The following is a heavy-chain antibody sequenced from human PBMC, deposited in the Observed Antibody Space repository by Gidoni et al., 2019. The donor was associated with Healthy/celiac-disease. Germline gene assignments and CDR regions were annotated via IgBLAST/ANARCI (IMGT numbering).Heavy chain of an antibody. CDR1: GFTFRGSA. Sequence: EVQLVESGGGLVQPGGSLKLPCAAPGFTFRGSAMHWVRQASGKGLEWVGCIRSKANSYATEYAASVKGRFTISRDDSKNTAYLQMNSLKTEDTAVYYCTKHYDFWSYGMDVWGQGTTVTVSS. V-gene: IGHV3-73*02. J-gene: IGHJ6*02. D-gene: IGHD3-3*01. CDR2: IRSKANSYAT. CDR3: TKHYDFWSYGMDV.